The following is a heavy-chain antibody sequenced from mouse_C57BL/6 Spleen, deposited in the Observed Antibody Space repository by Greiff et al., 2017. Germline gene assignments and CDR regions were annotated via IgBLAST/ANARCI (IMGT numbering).Heavy chain of an antibody. CDR3: ERGDVSSYWYSEV. J-gene: IGHJ1*03. D-gene: IGHD1-1*01. V-gene: IGHV1-61*01. CDR2: IYPSDSET. Sequence: VQLQQSGAGLVRPGSSVKLSCKASGYTFTSYWMDWVKQRPGQGLEWIGNIYPSDSETHYNQKFKDKATLTVNKSSSTAYMQLSSLTSEDSAVYYCERGDVSSYWYSEVWGTGTTVTVSS. CDR1: GYTFTSYW.